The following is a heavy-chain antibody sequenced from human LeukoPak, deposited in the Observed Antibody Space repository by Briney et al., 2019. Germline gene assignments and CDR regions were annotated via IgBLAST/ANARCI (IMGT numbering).Heavy chain of an antibody. D-gene: IGHD6-19*01. CDR2: ISSSSSTI. Sequence: PGGSLRLSCAASGFTFSSYSMNWVRQAPGKGLEWVSYISSSSSTIYYADSVKGRFTISRDNAKNSLYLQMNSLRDEDTAVYYCARAGSSGWYRSVADYWGQGTLVTVSS. CDR1: GFTFSSYS. V-gene: IGHV3-48*02. J-gene: IGHJ4*02. CDR3: ARAGSSGWYRSVADY.